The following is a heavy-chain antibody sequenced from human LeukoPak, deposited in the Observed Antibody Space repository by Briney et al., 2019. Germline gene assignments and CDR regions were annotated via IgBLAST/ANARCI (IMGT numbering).Heavy chain of an antibody. Sequence: GGFLRLSCAASGFTFSGSAMSWVRQAPGKGLEGVAVISGSGGSTYSADSVKGRCTVSRDNSKKTLFLQMNSLRAEDTAVYYCAKGMSATSGYLELEYWGQGTLVIVSS. D-gene: IGHD3-22*01. CDR1: GFTFSGSA. V-gene: IGHV3-23*01. CDR2: ISGSGGST. J-gene: IGHJ4*02. CDR3: AKGMSATSGYLELEY.